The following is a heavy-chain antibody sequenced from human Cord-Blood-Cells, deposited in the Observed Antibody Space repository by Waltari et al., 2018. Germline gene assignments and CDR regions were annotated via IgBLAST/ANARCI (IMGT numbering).Heavy chain of an antibody. J-gene: IGHJ3*02. V-gene: IGHV3-53*01. Sequence: EVQLVESGGGLIQPGGSLRLSCAASGFTVSSNYMSWVRQAPGKGLGWVSVIYGGGSKYYAASVKGRFTISRDNSKNTLYLQMNSLRAEDTAVYYCARYNWNYVAFDIWGQGTMVTVSS. CDR2: IYGGGSK. CDR1: GFTVSSNY. CDR3: ARYNWNYVAFDI. D-gene: IGHD1-7*01.